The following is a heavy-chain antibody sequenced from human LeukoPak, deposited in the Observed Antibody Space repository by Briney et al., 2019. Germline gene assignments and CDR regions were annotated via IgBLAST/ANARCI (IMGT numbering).Heavy chain of an antibody. D-gene: IGHD1-26*01. CDR3: ARGDSGSYLLFDY. Sequence: SVKVSCKASGGTFSSYAISWVRQAPGQGLEWMGGIIPILGTANYAQKFQGRVTITTDESTSTAYMELSSLRSEDTAVYYCARGDSGSYLLFDYWGQGTLVTVSS. CDR1: GGTFSSYA. CDR2: IIPILGTA. J-gene: IGHJ4*02. V-gene: IGHV1-69*05.